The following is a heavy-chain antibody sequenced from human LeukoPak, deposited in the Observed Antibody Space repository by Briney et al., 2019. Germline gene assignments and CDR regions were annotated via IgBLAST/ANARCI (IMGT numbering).Heavy chain of an antibody. Sequence: GASVKVSCKASGYTLTGYYMHWVRQAPGQGLEWMGWISAYNGNTNYAQKLQGRVTMTTDTSTSTAYMELRSLRSDDTAVYYCARGEDGDFDFDYWGQGTLVTVSS. CDR1: GYTLTGYY. J-gene: IGHJ4*02. CDR2: ISAYNGNT. D-gene: IGHD4-17*01. V-gene: IGHV1-18*04. CDR3: ARGEDGDFDFDY.